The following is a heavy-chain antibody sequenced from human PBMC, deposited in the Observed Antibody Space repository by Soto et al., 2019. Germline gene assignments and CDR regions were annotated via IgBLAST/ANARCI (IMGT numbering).Heavy chain of an antibody. CDR1: GYTFTSYG. J-gene: IGHJ4*02. V-gene: IGHV1-18*01. CDR2: ISAYNGNT. CDR3: ARVKKAAYYDILTGYYRPDY. D-gene: IGHD3-9*01. Sequence: QVQLVQSGAEVKKPGASVKVSCKASGYTFTSYGISWVRQAPGQGLEWMGWISAYNGNTNYAQKLQGRVTMPTDTSTSTAYMELRSLRSDDTAVYYCARVKKAAYYDILTGYYRPDYWGQGTLVTVSS.